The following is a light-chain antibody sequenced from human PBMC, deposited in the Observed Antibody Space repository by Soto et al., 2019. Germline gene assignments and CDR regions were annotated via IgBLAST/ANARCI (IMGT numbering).Light chain of an antibody. Sequence: QSVLTQPPSASGTPGQRVTISCSGSSSNIGSNYVYWYQQLPGTAPKLLIYRNNQRPSGVPDRFSGSKSGTSASLAISGLRSEDEADYYCAAWDDSLSGQDVFGTGTKV. V-gene: IGLV1-47*01. J-gene: IGLJ1*01. CDR1: SSNIGSNY. CDR3: AAWDDSLSGQDV. CDR2: RNN.